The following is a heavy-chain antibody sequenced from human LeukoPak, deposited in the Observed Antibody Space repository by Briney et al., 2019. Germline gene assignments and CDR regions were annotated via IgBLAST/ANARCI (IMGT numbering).Heavy chain of an antibody. D-gene: IGHD6-13*01. CDR2: IKQDGSEK. V-gene: IGHV3-7*02. Sequence: GGSLRLSCAASAFTFSSYWMSWVRQAPGKGLERVANIKQDGSEKYYVDSVKGRFTISRDNAKNSLYLQMNSLRAEDTAVYYCAKHRDSSSWYVAFDIWGQGTMVTVSS. CDR1: AFTFSSYW. J-gene: IGHJ3*02. CDR3: AKHRDSSSWYVAFDI.